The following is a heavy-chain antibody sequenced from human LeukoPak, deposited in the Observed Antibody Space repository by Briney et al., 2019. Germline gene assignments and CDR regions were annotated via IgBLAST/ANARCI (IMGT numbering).Heavy chain of an antibody. CDR1: GFTFSNDG. J-gene: IGHJ4*02. Sequence: GRSLRLSCAASGFTFSNDGMHWVRQAPGKGLEWVAAIWYDGSNEYYADSVEGRFTISRDDSKNTLYLQMNSLRAEDTAVYYCARGRWLQLPGDYWGQGTLVTVSS. CDR3: ARGRWLQLPGDY. CDR2: IWYDGSNE. D-gene: IGHD5-24*01. V-gene: IGHV3-33*01.